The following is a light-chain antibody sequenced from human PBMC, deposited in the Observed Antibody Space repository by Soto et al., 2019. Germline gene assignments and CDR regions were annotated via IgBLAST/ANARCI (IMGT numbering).Light chain of an antibody. Sequence: DIQMTHSPSSLSASVLDRVTLTFLASQSISSYLNWYQQKPGKAPKLLIYAASSLQSGVPSRFSGSGSGTDFTLTISSLQPEDFATYYCQKSYSTPLTFGGGTKGDIK. V-gene: IGKV1-39*01. CDR1: QSISSY. J-gene: IGKJ4*01. CDR2: AAS. CDR3: QKSYSTPLT.